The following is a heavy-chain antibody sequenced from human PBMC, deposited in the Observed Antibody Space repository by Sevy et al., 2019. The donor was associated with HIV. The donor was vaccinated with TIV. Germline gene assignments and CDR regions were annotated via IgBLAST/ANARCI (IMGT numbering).Heavy chain of an antibody. J-gene: IGHJ3*02. CDR3: AKDRLLWFGEFLDAFDI. CDR1: EFTFSSYA. V-gene: IGHV3-23*01. CDR2: ISGSGGST. Sequence: GGSLRLSCAASEFTFSSYAMSWVRQAPGKGLEWVSAISGSGGSTYYADSVKGRFTISRDNSKNTLYLQMNSLRAEDTAVYYCAKDRLLWFGEFLDAFDIWGQGTMVTVSS. D-gene: IGHD3-10*01.